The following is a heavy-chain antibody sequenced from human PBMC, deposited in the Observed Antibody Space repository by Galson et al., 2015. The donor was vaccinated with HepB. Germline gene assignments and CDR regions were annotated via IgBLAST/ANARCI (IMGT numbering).Heavy chain of an antibody. CDR3: ARGSARPQQLTLDFDY. V-gene: IGHV3-21*01. CDR2: ISSSSSYI. D-gene: IGHD6-13*01. CDR1: GFTFSSYS. J-gene: IGHJ4*02. Sequence: SLRLSCAASGFTFSSYSMNWVRQAPGKGLEWVSSISSSSSYIYYADSVKGRFTISRDNAKNSLYLQMNSLRAEDTAVYYCARGSARPQQLTLDFDYWGQGTLVTVSS.